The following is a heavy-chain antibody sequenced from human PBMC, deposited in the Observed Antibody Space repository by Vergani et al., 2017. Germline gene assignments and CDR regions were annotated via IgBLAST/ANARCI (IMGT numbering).Heavy chain of an antibody. CDR1: GGTFSRYA. CDR3: ARRPDTSQPFDY. Sequence: VMLVQSGAEVKKPGSSVKVSCKASGGTFSRYAISWVRQAPGQGLEWMGGIIPIFGTANYEQKFQGRVTITADESTSTAYMEVSSLRSEDTAVHYCARRPDTSQPFDYWGQGTLVTVSS. J-gene: IGHJ4*02. V-gene: IGHV1-69*01. D-gene: IGHD2-2*01. CDR2: IIPIFGTA.